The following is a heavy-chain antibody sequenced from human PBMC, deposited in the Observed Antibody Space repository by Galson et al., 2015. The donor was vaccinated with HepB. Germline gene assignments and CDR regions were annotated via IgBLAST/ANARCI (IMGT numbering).Heavy chain of an antibody. V-gene: IGHV1-2*04. CDR1: GYTFTGYY. CDR2: INPNSGGT. Sequence: SVKVSCKASGYTFTGYYMHWVRQAPGQGLEWMGWINPNSGGTNYAQKFQGWVTMTRDTSISTAYMELSRLRSDDTAVYYCARDLGTGYPPYYGMDVWGQGTTVTVSS. D-gene: IGHD3/OR15-3a*01. J-gene: IGHJ6*02. CDR3: ARDLGTGYPPYYGMDV.